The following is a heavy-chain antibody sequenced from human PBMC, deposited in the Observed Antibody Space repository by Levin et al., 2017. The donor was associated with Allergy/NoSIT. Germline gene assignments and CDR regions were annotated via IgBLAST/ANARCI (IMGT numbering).Heavy chain of an antibody. CDR1: GGSISGSNW. J-gene: IGHJ4*02. CDR3: ARDHGDYDSSGYYFDY. V-gene: IGHV4-4*02. D-gene: IGHD3-22*01. CDR2: ISHSGST. Sequence: SETLSLTCAVSGGSISGSNWWSWVRQPPGKGLEWIGEISHSGSTNYNPSLESRVTMSLDKSKNQFSLKLTSVTAADTAVYYCARDHGDYDSSGYYFDYWGQGTLVTVSS.